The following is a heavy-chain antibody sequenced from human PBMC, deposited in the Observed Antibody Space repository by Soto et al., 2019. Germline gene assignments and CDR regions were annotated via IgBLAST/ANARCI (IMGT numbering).Heavy chain of an antibody. V-gene: IGHV3-23*01. Sequence: PGGSLRLSCAASGFTFSNHATSWVRHAPGKGLEWVSSISGSGSSTYYADSVRGRFTISRDNSRNKLYLQMNSLRAEATAAYFCANQRGLNGMDVWGQGSTVTVSS. CDR3: ANQRGLNGMDV. CDR1: GFTFSNHA. J-gene: IGHJ6*02. D-gene: IGHD3-16*01. CDR2: ISGSGSST.